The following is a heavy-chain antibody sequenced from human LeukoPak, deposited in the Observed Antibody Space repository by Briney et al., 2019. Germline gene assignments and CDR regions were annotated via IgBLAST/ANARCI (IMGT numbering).Heavy chain of an antibody. V-gene: IGHV1-69*13. Sequence: ASVKVSCKASGGTFSKYTISWVRQRPGQGLEWMGGITPLFGTANYAQKFQGRVTITADESTSTAYMELSSLRSEDTAVYYCARGPFGGEYLVDYWGQGTLVTVSS. D-gene: IGHD3-16*01. CDR2: ITPLFGTA. CDR1: GGTFSKYT. CDR3: ARGPFGGEYLVDY. J-gene: IGHJ4*02.